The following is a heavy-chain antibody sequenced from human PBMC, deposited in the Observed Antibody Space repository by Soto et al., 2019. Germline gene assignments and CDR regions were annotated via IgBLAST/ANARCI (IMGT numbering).Heavy chain of an antibody. Sequence: WTWIRQHPGEGLDWIGYIYYSGNTYYNPSLESRVTISVDTSKNQFSLKLSSVTAADTAVYYCARDLRSNSFGEYYFDYWGQGALVTVSS. J-gene: IGHJ4*02. D-gene: IGHD3-10*01. V-gene: IGHV4-31*02. CDR2: IYYSGNT. CDR3: ARDLRSNSFGEYYFDY.